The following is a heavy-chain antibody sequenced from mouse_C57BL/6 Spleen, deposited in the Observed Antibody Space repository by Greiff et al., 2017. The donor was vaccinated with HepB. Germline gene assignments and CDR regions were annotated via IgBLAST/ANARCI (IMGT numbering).Heavy chain of an antibody. J-gene: IGHJ2*01. Sequence: QVQLKQPGAELVMPGASVKLSCKASGYTFTSYWMHWVKQRPGQGLEWIGEIDPSDSYTNYNQKFKGKSTLTVDKSSSTAYMQLSSLTSEDTAVYYCASRDYDSNFDYWGKGTTLTVSS. CDR2: IDPSDSYT. CDR3: ASRDYDSNFDY. CDR1: GYTFTSYW. D-gene: IGHD1-1*01. V-gene: IGHV1-69*01.